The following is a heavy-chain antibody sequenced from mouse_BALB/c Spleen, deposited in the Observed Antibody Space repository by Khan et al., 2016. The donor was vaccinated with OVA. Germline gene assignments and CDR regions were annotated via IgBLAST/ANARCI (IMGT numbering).Heavy chain of an antibody. CDR1: GFTFSTYG. J-gene: IGHJ3*01. D-gene: IGHD1-1*01. Sequence: VQLKQSGGDVVKPGGSLKLSCAASGFTFSTYGMSWVRQTPDKRLAWVATVSTGGHYTYYPDTVKGRFTISRDNAKDTLYLQMSSLKSEDTAMFYCARRAYFYDSEGFAYWGQGTLVTVSA. CDR3: ARRAYFYDSEGFAY. V-gene: IGHV5-6*01. CDR2: VSTGGHYT.